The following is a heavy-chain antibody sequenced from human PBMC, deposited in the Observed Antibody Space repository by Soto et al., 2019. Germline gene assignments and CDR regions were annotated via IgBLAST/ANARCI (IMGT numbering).Heavy chain of an antibody. D-gene: IGHD3-3*01. CDR3: AKAGGVYWYFDL. V-gene: IGHV3-23*01. J-gene: IGHJ2*01. CDR2: ISGRGGNT. CDR1: GFTLRDYA. Sequence: EVQLLESGGTLVQPGGSLRLSCAASGFTLRDYAMSWVRQAPGKGLEWVSSISGRGGNTYYADSVKGRFTISRDNSKNTLFLQMSSLRAEHTAVYYCAKAGGVYWYFDLWGRGTLVTVSS.